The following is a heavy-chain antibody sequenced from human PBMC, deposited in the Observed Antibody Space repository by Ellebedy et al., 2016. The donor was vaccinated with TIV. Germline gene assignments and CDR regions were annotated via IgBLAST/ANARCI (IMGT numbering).Heavy chain of an antibody. CDR3: AREAMAGVYFDY. J-gene: IGHJ4*02. V-gene: IGHV3-33*01. Sequence: GESLKISXAASGFTFSSYGMHWVRQAPGKGLEWVAVIWYDGSNKYYADSVKGRFTISRDNSKNTLYLQMNSLRAEDTAVYYCAREAMAGVYFDYWGQGTLVTVSS. D-gene: IGHD6-19*01. CDR1: GFTFSSYG. CDR2: IWYDGSNK.